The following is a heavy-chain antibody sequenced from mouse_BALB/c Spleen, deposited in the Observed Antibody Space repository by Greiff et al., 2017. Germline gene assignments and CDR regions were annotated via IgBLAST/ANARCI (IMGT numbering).Heavy chain of an antibody. CDR3: AREGLYEGFAY. Sequence: EVQGVESGGGLVQPGGSRKLSCAASGFTFSDYGMAWVRQAPGKGPEWVAFISNLAYSIYYADTVTGRFTISRENAKNTLYLEMSSLRSEDTAMYYCAREGLYEGFAYWGQGTLVTVSA. D-gene: IGHD1-1*01. CDR1: GFTFSDYG. CDR2: ISNLAYSI. V-gene: IGHV5-15*02. J-gene: IGHJ3*01.